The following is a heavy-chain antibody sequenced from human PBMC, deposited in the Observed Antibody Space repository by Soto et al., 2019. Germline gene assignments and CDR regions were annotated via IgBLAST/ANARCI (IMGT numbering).Heavy chain of an antibody. Sequence: GPGVRKPGASVKVSCEASGYTFTTSGISWVRQVPGQGLEWMGWISTSNGDTNSAQNFQGRVLMTADTSTGTAYMELMSLKSDDTAVYYCARQGSWPYYYYGLDVWGQGTIVTVSS. D-gene: IGHD1-26*01. J-gene: IGHJ6*02. CDR2: ISTSNGDT. CDR1: GYTFTTSG. CDR3: ARQGSWPYYYYGLDV. V-gene: IGHV1-18*01.